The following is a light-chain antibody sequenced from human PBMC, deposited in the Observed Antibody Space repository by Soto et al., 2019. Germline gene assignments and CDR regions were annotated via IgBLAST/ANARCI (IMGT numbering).Light chain of an antibody. Sequence: DIQMTQSPSPLSASVGDRVTITCRASQFISLHLNWYQQKPGKAPNLLIYAASSLQSGVPSRFSGSGSGTDLTFTISSLQPEDFATYYCQQSYNTPITFGQGTRLEIK. V-gene: IGKV1-39*01. CDR1: QFISLH. CDR3: QQSYNTPIT. J-gene: IGKJ5*01. CDR2: AAS.